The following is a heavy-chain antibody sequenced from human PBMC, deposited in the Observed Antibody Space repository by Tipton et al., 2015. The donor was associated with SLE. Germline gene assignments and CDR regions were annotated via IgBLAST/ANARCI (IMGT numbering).Heavy chain of an antibody. V-gene: IGHV1-18*01. CDR1: GYTFTSYG. D-gene: IGHD3-22*01. CDR3: ARDSHYYDGSGYSPGAFDI. CDR2: ISAYNGNT. J-gene: IGHJ3*02. Sequence: QLVQSGAEVKKPGASVKVSCKASGYTFTSYGISWVRQAPGQGLEWMGWISAYNGNTNYAQKLQGRVTMTTDTSTSTAYMELRSLRSDDTAVYYCARDSHYYDGSGYSPGAFDIWGQGTMVTVSS.